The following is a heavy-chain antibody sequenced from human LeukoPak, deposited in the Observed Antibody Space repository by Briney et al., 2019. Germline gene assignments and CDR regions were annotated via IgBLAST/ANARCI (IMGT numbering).Heavy chain of an antibody. Sequence: ASVKVSCKASGYTFTGYYMHWVRQAPGQALEWMGWINPNSGGTNYAQKFQGRVTMTRDTSISTAYMELSRLRSDDTAVYYCAREGPRISGSPRYWGQGTLVTVSS. CDR1: GYTFTGYY. V-gene: IGHV1-2*02. D-gene: IGHD1-26*01. CDR2: INPNSGGT. J-gene: IGHJ4*02. CDR3: AREGPRISGSPRY.